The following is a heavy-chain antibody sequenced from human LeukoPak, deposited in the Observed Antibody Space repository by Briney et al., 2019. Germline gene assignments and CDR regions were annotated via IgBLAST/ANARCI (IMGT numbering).Heavy chain of an antibody. J-gene: IGHJ4*02. V-gene: IGHV3-53*01. CDR2: MYTCCSS. CDR3: ARAPFYYDSSGYPYFDG. Sequence: PGGAFRLFCSASGFTISTNYMSLVGQAPGKGPEWVPVMYTCCSSYYVDSVKSRFTISKDNSKNTLYLQMNSLRAEDTALYYCARAPFYYDSSGYPYFDGWGQGTLVTVSS. CDR1: GFTISTNY. D-gene: IGHD3-22*01.